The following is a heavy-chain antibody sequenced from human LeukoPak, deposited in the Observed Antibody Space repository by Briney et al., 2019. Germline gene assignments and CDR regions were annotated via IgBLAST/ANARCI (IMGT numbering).Heavy chain of an antibody. D-gene: IGHD5-18*01. J-gene: IGHJ5*02. CDR3: AKGTGYSYGNNWFDP. V-gene: IGHV3-23*01. CDR1: GFTFSTYA. CDR2: ISTSGDRT. Sequence: PGGSLRLSCAASGFTFSTYAMTWVRQAPGKGLEWVSGISTSGDRTYYADSVKGRFTISRDNAKNSLYLQMNSLRAEDTALYYCAKGTGYSYGNNWFDPWGQGTLVTVSS.